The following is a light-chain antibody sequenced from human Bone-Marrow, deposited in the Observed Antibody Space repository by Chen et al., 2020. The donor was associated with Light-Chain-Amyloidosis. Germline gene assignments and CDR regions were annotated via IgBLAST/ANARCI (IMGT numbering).Light chain of an antibody. V-gene: IGKV1-5*03. CDR3: QQYSGNPLT. CDR1: QIISSW. J-gene: IGKJ4*01. CDR2: KAS. Sequence: DIQMTQSPSTLSASVGDRVTITCRASQIISSWLAWYQQKPGKAPNLLIYKASSLKSGVPSRFSGSGSGTEFTLTINSLQPDDIATYYWQQYSGNPLTFGGGTRVEIK.